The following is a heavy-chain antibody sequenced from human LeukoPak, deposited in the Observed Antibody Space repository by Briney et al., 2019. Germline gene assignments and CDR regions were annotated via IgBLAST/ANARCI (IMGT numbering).Heavy chain of an antibody. V-gene: IGHV4-31*03. Sequence: SETLSLTCTVSGGSISSGGYYWSWIRQHPGKGLEWIGYIYYSGSTYYNPSLKSRLTISVDTSKNQFSLKLSSVTAADTAVYYCARGGGVALRYFDWSLSPVGAFDIWGQGTMVTVSS. D-gene: IGHD3-9*01. J-gene: IGHJ3*02. CDR2: IYYSGST. CDR1: GGSISSGGYY. CDR3: ARGGGVALRYFDWSLSPVGAFDI.